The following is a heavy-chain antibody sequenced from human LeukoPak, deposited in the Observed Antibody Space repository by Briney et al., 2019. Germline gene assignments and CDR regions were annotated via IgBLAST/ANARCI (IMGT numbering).Heavy chain of an antibody. D-gene: IGHD3-3*01. Sequence: GASVKVSCKASGYAFISHPVTWVRQAPGQGLEWMGWISAYSGNTSYAQGFQGRVTMSTETSTNTAYMELTSLRSDDTAIYFCARGSSSQYFRYWGQGTLVTVSS. J-gene: IGHJ1*01. V-gene: IGHV1-18*01. CDR3: ARGSSSQYFRY. CDR1: GYAFISHP. CDR2: ISAYSGNT.